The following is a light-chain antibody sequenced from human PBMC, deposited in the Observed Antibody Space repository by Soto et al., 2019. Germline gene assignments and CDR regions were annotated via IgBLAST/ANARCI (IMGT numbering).Light chain of an antibody. CDR1: QIIARY. Sequence: DIQMTQSPSSLSASVGDRVTITCRASQIIARYLNWYQQKPGKAPRLLVYGASNLQIGVPSRFSGSVSGTEFTLTISSLQTEDFATYYCEQTDSRVSGYSFGQGTKLYFK. CDR3: EQTDSRVSGYS. CDR2: GAS. J-gene: IGKJ2*03. V-gene: IGKV1-39*01.